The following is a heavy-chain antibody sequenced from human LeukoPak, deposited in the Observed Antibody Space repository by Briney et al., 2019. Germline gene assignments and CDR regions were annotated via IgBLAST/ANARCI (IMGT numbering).Heavy chain of an antibody. D-gene: IGHD5-24*01. CDR1: GGTFSSYA. V-gene: IGHV1-69*04. CDR2: IIPILGIA. J-gene: IGHJ4*02. CDR3: ARAGDDLDLPKDGYNYDY. Sequence: PTASVKVSCKASGGTFSSYAISWVRQAPGQGLEWMGRIIPILGIANYAQKFQGRVTITADKSTSTAYMELSSLRSEDTAVYYCARAGDDLDLPKDGYNYDYWGQGTLVTVSS.